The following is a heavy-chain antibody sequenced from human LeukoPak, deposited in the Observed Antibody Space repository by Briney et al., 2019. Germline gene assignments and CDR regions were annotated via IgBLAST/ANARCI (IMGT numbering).Heavy chain of an antibody. Sequence: GSLRLSCEASGFAFSFFAMSWLRQAPGKGLEWFSTINANSGTRSYAASVRGRFTISRDNAKSTLYLQTNNLRAEDTAVYYCARWGHCFGGSCHLPRGHAFDIWGQGTMVTVSS. D-gene: IGHD2-15*01. V-gene: IGHV3-23*01. CDR2: INANSGTR. J-gene: IGHJ3*02. CDR1: GFAFSFFA. CDR3: ARWGHCFGGSCHLPRGHAFDI.